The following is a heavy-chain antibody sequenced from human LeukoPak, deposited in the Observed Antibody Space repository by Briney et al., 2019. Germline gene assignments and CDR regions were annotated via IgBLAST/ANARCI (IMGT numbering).Heavy chain of an antibody. J-gene: IGHJ4*02. CDR2: MHYSGST. Sequence: SEPLSLTCSVSGGSITKNGYYWGWIRQSPGTGLAWIGSMHYSGSTYYNPSLNSRVTISVDTSKNQFSLKLTSVTAADTAVYYCCGSGWFAGPFGYWGQGALVTVSS. D-gene: IGHD6-19*01. CDR3: CGSGWFAGPFGY. CDR1: GGSITKNGYY. V-gene: IGHV4-39*07.